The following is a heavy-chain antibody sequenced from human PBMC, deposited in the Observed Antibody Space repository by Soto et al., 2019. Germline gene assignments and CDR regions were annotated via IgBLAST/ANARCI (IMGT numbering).Heavy chain of an antibody. Sequence: ASVKVSCKASGGTFSSYTISWVRQAPGQGLEWMGRIIPILGIANYAQKFQGRVTITTDKSTSTAYMELSSLRSDDTAVYYCARVRQLVGYFYYYMDVWGKGTTVTVS. CDR3: ARVRQLVGYFYYYMDV. CDR1: GGTFSSYT. J-gene: IGHJ6*03. D-gene: IGHD6-6*01. CDR2: IIPILGIA. V-gene: IGHV1-69*02.